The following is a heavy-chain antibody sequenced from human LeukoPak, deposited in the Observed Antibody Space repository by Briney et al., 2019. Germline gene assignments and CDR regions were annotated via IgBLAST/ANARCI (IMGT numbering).Heavy chain of an antibody. J-gene: IGHJ4*02. V-gene: IGHV4-30-4*08. CDR1: GGSISSGDYY. Sequence: PSETLSLTCTVSGGSISSGDYYWSWIRQPLGKGLEWIGYIYYSGSTYYNPSLKSRVTISVDTSKNQFSLKLSSVTAADTAVYYCARDDAGYCSSTSCAGGGYWGQGTLVTVSS. CDR3: ARDDAGYCSSTSCAGGGY. D-gene: IGHD2-2*01. CDR2: IYYSGST.